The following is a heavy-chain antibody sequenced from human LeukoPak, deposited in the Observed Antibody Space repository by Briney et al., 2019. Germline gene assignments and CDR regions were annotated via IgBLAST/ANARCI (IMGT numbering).Heavy chain of an antibody. CDR3: TRDGIVRGGSYRPFDY. Sequence: GGSLRLSCTASGFTFGDYAMSWFRQAPGKGLEWVGFIRSKAYGGTTEYAASVKGRFTISRDDSKSIAYLQMNGLKTEDTAVYYCTRDGIVRGGSYRPFDYWGQGTLVTVSS. J-gene: IGHJ4*02. CDR2: IRSKAYGGTT. CDR1: GFTFGDYA. V-gene: IGHV3-49*03. D-gene: IGHD3-16*02.